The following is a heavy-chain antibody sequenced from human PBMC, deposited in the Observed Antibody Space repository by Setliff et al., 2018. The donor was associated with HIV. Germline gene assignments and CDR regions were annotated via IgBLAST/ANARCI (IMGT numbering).Heavy chain of an antibody. J-gene: IGHJ6*03. Sequence: GGSLRLSCEVSGFSIATNWMTWVRQAPGKGLEWVANINQEGTEKYYVGSVKGRFTISRDNSKNSLYLQMSNLRPEDTGVYYCLRGSIQVPGLDHMDVCGKGTTVTVSS. CDR1: GFSIATNW. V-gene: IGHV3-7*01. CDR3: LRGSIQVPGLDHMDV. D-gene: IGHD5-18*01. CDR2: INQEGTEK.